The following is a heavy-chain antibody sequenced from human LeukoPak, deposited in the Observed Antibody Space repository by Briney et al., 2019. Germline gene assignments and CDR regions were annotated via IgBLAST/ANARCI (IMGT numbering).Heavy chain of an antibody. J-gene: IGHJ4*02. V-gene: IGHV3-13*01. Sequence: PGGSLRLSCAASGFTFSNYDMHWVRQATGEGLEWVSGIGVAGDSYYLASVKGRFTISRENAKNSLYLQMNSLRAEDTAVYYCAKEGTRSIVVVPAAIDYWGQGTLVTVSS. CDR1: GFTFSNYD. D-gene: IGHD2-2*01. CDR3: AKEGTRSIVVVPAAIDY. CDR2: IGVAGDS.